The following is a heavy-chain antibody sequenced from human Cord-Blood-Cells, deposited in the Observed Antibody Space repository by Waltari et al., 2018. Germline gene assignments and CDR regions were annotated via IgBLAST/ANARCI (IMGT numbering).Heavy chain of an antibody. V-gene: IGHV4-4*07. Sequence: QVQLQESGPGLVKPSETLSLTCTVSGGSISSYYWRWIRQPAGKGLEWIGRIYTSGSTNYNPSLKSRVTLSVDTSKNQFSLKRSSVTAADTAVYYCARQAGDYYYYGMDVWGQGTTVTVSS. D-gene: IGHD4-17*01. CDR3: ARQAGDYYYYGMDV. J-gene: IGHJ6*02. CDR1: GGSISSYY. CDR2: IYTSGST.